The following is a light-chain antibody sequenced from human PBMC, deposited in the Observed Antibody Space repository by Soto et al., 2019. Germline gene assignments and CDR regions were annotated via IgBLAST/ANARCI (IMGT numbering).Light chain of an antibody. CDR2: GAS. CDR3: QQYDDWPPLT. Sequence: ETVMTQSPATLSVSPGERATLSCRASQSVSTKLAWYQQKPGQAPRLLIYGASTRATGIPARFSGSGSGTEFTLTVSSLQSEDVSVDYCQQYDDWPPLTFGQGTRLEIK. J-gene: IGKJ5*01. V-gene: IGKV3D-15*01. CDR1: QSVSTK.